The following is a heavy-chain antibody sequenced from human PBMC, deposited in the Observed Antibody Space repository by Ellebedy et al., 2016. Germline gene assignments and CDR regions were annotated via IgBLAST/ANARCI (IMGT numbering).Heavy chain of an antibody. D-gene: IGHD1-26*01. Sequence: SVKVSCXASGGTFSSYAISWVRPAPGQGLEWMGGIIPIFGTANYAQKFQGRVTITADESTSTAYMELRSLRSEDTAVYYCARGRVGATIAYWGQGTLVTVSS. CDR3: ARGRVGATIAY. J-gene: IGHJ4*02. V-gene: IGHV1-69*13. CDR2: IIPIFGTA. CDR1: GGTFSSYA.